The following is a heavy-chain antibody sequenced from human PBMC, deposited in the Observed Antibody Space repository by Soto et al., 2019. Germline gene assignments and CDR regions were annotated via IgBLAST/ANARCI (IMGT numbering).Heavy chain of an antibody. Sequence: QMQLVQSGAEVKKPGASVKVSCQTSGYTFINYDINWVRQGAGQRPEWLGWMHPYTGKTGYAEKFQGRITMTRDTSINTAYLELRSLRSEDTAIYYCARIGRSTAPHWGHGTPVTVSS. J-gene: IGHJ4*01. V-gene: IGHV1-8*01. D-gene: IGHD4-17*01. CDR1: GYTFINYD. CDR3: ARIGRSTAPH. CDR2: MHPYTGKT.